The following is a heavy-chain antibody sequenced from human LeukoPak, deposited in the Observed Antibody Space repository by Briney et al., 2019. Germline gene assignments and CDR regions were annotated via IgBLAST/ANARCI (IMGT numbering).Heavy chain of an antibody. D-gene: IGHD5-12*01. Sequence: GGSLRLSCAASGFTFSHYAMHWVRQAPGKGLEWVALIWYDGSNKYYADSVQGRFIISRDNSKNTLYLQMNSLRAEDTAVYYCAREMGLNIVATFGYWGQGTLVTVSS. J-gene: IGHJ4*02. V-gene: IGHV3-33*08. CDR1: GFTFSHYA. CDR2: IWYDGSNK. CDR3: AREMGLNIVATFGY.